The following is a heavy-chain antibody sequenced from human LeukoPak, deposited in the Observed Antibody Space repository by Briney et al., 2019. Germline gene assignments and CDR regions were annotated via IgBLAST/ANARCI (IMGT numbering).Heavy chain of an antibody. D-gene: IGHD6-6*01. CDR2: IYSGDSGVST. Sequence: PGGSLRLSCAASGFSVSNTYMSLVRQAPGKGLEWVSVIYSGDSGVSTYYADSVKGRFTISRHNSKNTLYLQMSSLRAEDTAVSFCARSAARLRYYYAMDVWGQGTTVTVCS. CDR1: GFSVSNTY. CDR3: ARSAARLRYYYAMDV. J-gene: IGHJ6*02. V-gene: IGHV3-53*04.